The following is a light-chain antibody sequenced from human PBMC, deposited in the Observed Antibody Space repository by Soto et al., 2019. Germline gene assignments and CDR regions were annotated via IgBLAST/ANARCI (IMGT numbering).Light chain of an antibody. J-gene: IGKJ5*01. Sequence: EIVFTQSPGTLSLSPGERATLSCRASQSVIGRQLAWYQHKPGQAPRLLIYGVSTRATGIPDRFTGSGSGTDFTLTISRLEPEDFAVFYCQVYGPATPITFGQGTRLEIK. CDR2: GVS. V-gene: IGKV3-20*01. CDR1: QSVIGRQ. CDR3: QVYGPATPIT.